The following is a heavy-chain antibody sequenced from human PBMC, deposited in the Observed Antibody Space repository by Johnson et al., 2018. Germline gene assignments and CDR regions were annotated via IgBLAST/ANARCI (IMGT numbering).Heavy chain of an antibody. CDR3: ARVAGVWGSPNYYYGMDL. Sequence: QVQLVQSGAEVKKPGASXKVSCKASGYTFTSYYMHWVRQAPGQGLEWMGIIKPSGGSTSYEQKFQGRVNMTRDTSTSTAYTERSSMRAEDTAVYYCARVAGVWGSPNYYYGMDLWGQGTTVTVSS. CDR1: GYTFTSYY. J-gene: IGHJ6*02. V-gene: IGHV1-46*01. CDR2: IKPSGGST. D-gene: IGHD3-16*01.